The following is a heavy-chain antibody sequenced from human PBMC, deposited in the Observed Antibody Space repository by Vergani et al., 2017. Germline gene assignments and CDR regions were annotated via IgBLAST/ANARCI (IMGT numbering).Heavy chain of an antibody. J-gene: IGHJ3*02. D-gene: IGHD3-3*01. CDR3: ASTGITIFGVANGAFDI. CDR2: ISYDGSNK. CDR1: GFTFSSYA. V-gene: IGHV3-30-3*01. Sequence: VQLLESGGDLVKPGGSLRLSCAASGFTFSSYAMHWVRQAPGKGLEWVAVISYDGSNKYYADSVKGRFTISRDKSKNTLYLQMNSLRAEDTAVYYCASTGITIFGVANGAFDIWGQGTMVTVSS.